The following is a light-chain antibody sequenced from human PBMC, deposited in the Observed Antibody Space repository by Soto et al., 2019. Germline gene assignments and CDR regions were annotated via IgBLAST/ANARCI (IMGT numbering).Light chain of an antibody. CDR1: TSDVGFYNY. Sequence: QSVLTQPASVSGSPGQSIAISCTGSTSDVGFYNYVSWYQQHPGKVPKLIIYEVTNRPSGVSNRFSGSKSGNTASLTISGLQAEDEADYYCCSYTTSSTRVFGTGTKVNV. J-gene: IGLJ1*01. CDR2: EVT. CDR3: CSYTTSSTRV. V-gene: IGLV2-14*01.